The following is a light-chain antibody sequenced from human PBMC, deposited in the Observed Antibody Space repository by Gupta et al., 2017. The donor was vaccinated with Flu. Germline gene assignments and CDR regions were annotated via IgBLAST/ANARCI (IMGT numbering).Light chain of an antibody. CDR1: ALPKKY. J-gene: IGLJ2*01. CDR2: KDT. V-gene: IGLV3-25*03. Sequence: PGKTARITCSGDALPKKYASWYQQKPGQAPVLLIFKDTETPSGIPARFSGSTSGTTVTLTITGVQAEDEADYYCQSADSSGTVVFGGGTKLAVL. CDR3: QSADSSGTVV.